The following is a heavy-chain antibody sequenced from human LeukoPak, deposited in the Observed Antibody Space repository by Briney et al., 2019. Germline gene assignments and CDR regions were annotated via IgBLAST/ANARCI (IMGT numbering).Heavy chain of an antibody. CDR3: TRHSYSYGPEDDY. J-gene: IGHJ4*02. CDR2: IRSKANSYAT. Sequence: PGGSLRLSCAASGFTFSGSAMHWVRQASGKGLEWVGRIRSKANSYATAYAASVKGRLTISRDDSKNTAYLQMDSLKTEDTAVYYCTRHSYSYGPEDDYWGQGTLVTVSS. CDR1: GFTFSGSA. D-gene: IGHD5-18*01. V-gene: IGHV3-73*01.